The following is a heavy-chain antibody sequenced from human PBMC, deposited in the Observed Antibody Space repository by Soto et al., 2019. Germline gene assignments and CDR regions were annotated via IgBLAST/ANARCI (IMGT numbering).Heavy chain of an antibody. J-gene: IGHJ6*02. CDR2: IGSADDP. D-gene: IGHD2-15*01. CDR3: ARAYSGRLPRRADYYFAMDV. CDR1: GFTFSTYD. V-gene: IGHV3-13*05. Sequence: EVQLVESGGGVVQPGGSLRLSCAASGFTFSTYDMHWVRQATGKGLEWVSAIGSADDPYYLGSVKGRFTISRENAKNSLHLQMNSLRAGDTAVYYCARAYSGRLPRRADYYFAMDVWGQGTTVTVSS.